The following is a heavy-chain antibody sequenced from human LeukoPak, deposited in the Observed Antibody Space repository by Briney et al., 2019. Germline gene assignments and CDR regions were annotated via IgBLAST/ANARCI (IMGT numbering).Heavy chain of an antibody. J-gene: IGHJ4*02. CDR3: ARFGYSGWNLEY. D-gene: IGHD5-12*01. Sequence: PGGSLRLSCAASGFSFRDFWMTWVRQAPRKGLEWVANINKGGSVEYYVDSVKGRFTISRDDAESSLYVQMNSLRDEDTAVYYCARFGYSGWNLEYWGQGTLVTVSS. V-gene: IGHV3-7*01. CDR2: INKGGSVE. CDR1: GFSFRDFW.